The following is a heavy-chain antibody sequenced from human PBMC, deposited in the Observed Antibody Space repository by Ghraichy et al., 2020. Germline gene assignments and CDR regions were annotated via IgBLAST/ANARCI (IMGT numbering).Heavy chain of an antibody. CDR2: IKQDGSEK. V-gene: IGHV3-7*01. J-gene: IGHJ4*02. CDR1: GFTFSSYW. CDR3: AREPQYFGVVPYYFDY. Sequence: GGSLRLSCAASGFTFSSYWMSWVRQAPGKGLEWVANIKQDGSEKYYVDSVKGRFTISRDNAKNSLYLQMNSLRAEDTALYYCAREPQYFGVVPYYFDYWGQGTLVTVSS. D-gene: IGHD3-3*01.